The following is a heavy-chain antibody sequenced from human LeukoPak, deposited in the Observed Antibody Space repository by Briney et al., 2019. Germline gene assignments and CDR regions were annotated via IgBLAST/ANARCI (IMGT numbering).Heavy chain of an antibody. CDR1: GGSISSYY. J-gene: IGHJ4*02. CDR2: VYTDGST. CDR3: ARDSWYDSSGSH. Sequence: PSETLSLTCTVSGGSISSYYWSWIRQPAGKGLEWIGRVYTDGSTNYNPSLKSRVSMSVDTPKNQFSLKLTSVTAADTAVYYCARDSWYDSSGSHWGQGTLVTVSS. V-gene: IGHV4-4*07. D-gene: IGHD3-22*01.